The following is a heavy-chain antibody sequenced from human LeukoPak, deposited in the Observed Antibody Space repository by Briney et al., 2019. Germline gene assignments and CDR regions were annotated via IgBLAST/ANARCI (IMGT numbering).Heavy chain of an antibody. CDR1: GYTFTNNY. J-gene: IGHJ4*02. CDR3: ARDQEGFDY. CDR2: IYPRDGST. V-gene: IGHV1-46*01. Sequence: VASLKVSCKASGYTFTNNYLHWVRQAPGQGLEWMGMIYPRDGSTSYAQNFQGRVTVTRDTSTTTVHMELRGLRSEDTAVYYCARDQEGFDYWGQGTVVTVSS.